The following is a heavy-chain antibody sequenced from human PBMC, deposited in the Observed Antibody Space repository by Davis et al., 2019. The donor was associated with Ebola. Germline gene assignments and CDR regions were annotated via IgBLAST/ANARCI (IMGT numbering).Heavy chain of an antibody. Sequence: GSLRLSCAASGFIFSSYVMSWVRQPPGKGLEWIGSLFYDGITYYTSSLKSRLTISVDTSKNHFSLRLTSVTAADTAVYYCASLMLVSKPRFDYWGQGALVTVSS. V-gene: IGHV4-39*02. CDR2: LFYDGIT. CDR1: GFIFSSYV. CDR3: ASLMLVSKPRFDY. J-gene: IGHJ4*02. D-gene: IGHD3-10*01.